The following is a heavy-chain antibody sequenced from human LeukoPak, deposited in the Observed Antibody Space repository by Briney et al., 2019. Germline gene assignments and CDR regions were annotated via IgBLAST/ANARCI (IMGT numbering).Heavy chain of an antibody. CDR1: GDSVSSNSAA. J-gene: IGHJ5*02. CDR3: AREGGPLNWFDP. CDR2: THYRSKWYN. V-gene: IGHV6-1*01. D-gene: IGHD1-26*01. Sequence: PSQTLSLSCALSGDSVSSNSAAWNWIRQSPSRGLEWLGRTHYRSKWYNDYAVSVKSRITIKPDTSKNQFSLQLNSVTAQDIAVYYCAREGGPLNWFDPWGQGTLVTVSS.